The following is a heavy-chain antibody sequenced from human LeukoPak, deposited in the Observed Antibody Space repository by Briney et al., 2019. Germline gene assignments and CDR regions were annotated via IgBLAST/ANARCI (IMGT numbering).Heavy chain of an antibody. J-gene: IGHJ3*02. CDR2: ISSSSSSI. CDR3: AGHTMVRGVIVDAFDI. Sequence: GGSLRLSCAASGFTFSTYSMNWVRQAPGKGLEWVSSISSSSSSIYYADSVKGRFTISRDNAKNSLYLQMNSLRAEDTAVYYCAGHTMVRGVIVDAFDIWGQGTMVTVSS. V-gene: IGHV3-21*01. CDR1: GFTFSTYS. D-gene: IGHD3-10*01.